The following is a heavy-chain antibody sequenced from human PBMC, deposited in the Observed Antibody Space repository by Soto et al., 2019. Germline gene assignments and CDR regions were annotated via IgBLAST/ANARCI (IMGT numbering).Heavy chain of an antibody. CDR3: ARGLRYYGMDV. Sequence: SETLSLTCAVYGGSFSGYYWSWIRQPPGKGLEWIGEINHSGSTNYNPSLKSRVTISVDTSRNQFSLKLSSVTAADTAVYYCARGLRYYGMDVWGQGTTVTVSS. V-gene: IGHV4-34*01. J-gene: IGHJ6*02. CDR2: INHSGST. CDR1: GGSFSGYY.